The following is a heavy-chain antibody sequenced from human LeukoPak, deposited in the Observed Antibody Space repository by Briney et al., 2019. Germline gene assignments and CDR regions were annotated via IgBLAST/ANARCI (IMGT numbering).Heavy chain of an antibody. CDR1: GFTFSSYW. CDR3: ARGNPLLDYDLLTGYYEYYFDY. V-gene: IGHV3-7*03. CDR2: IKQDGSEK. Sequence: GGSLRLSCAASGFTFSSYWMSWVRQAPGKGLEWVANIKQDGSEKYYVDSVKGRFTISRDDAKNSLYLQMNSLRAEDTAVYYCARGNPLLDYDLLTGYYEYYFDYWGQGTLVTVSS. J-gene: IGHJ4*02. D-gene: IGHD3-9*01.